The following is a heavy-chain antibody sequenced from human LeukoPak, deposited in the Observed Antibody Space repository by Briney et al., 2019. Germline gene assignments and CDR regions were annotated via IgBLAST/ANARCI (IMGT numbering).Heavy chain of an antibody. CDR3: AKARGQWLVRNYFDY. V-gene: IGHV3-9*01. J-gene: IGHJ4*02. CDR1: GFTFDDYA. D-gene: IGHD6-19*01. CDR2: ISWNSGSI. Sequence: GGSLRLSCAAPGFTFDDYAMHWVRQAPGKGLEWVSGISWNSGSIGYADSVKGRFTISRDNAKNSLYLQMNSLRAEDAAVYYCAKARGQWLVRNYFDYWGQGTLVTVSS.